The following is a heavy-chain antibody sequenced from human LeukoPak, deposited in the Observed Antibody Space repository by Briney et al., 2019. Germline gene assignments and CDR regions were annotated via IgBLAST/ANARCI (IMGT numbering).Heavy chain of an antibody. Sequence: GGSLRLSCAASGFTFSSYSMSWVRQAPGKGLEWVSYISSSSSTIHYADSVKGRFTISRDNAKNSLYLQMNSLRAEDTAVYYCARDSAAMGAYFDYWGQGTLVTVSS. CDR1: GFTFSSYS. CDR3: ARDSAAMGAYFDY. V-gene: IGHV3-48*01. D-gene: IGHD2-2*01. CDR2: ISSSSSTI. J-gene: IGHJ4*02.